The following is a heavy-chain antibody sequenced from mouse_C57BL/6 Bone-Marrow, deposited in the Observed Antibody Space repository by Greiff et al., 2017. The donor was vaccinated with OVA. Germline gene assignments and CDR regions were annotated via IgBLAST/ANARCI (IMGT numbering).Heavy chain of an antibody. D-gene: IGHD1-1*01. Sequence: QVQLQPGAELVKPGASVQLSCKASGYTFTSYWMHWVKQRPGRGFEWIGRIDPNSGGTKYNEKFKSKATLTVDKPSSTAYMQLSSLTSEDSAVYYCALIYCYRSRRSPYAMDYWGQGTSVTVSS. CDR1: GYTFTSYW. J-gene: IGHJ4*01. V-gene: IGHV1-72*01. CDR3: ALIYCYRSRRSPYAMDY. CDR2: IDPNSGGT.